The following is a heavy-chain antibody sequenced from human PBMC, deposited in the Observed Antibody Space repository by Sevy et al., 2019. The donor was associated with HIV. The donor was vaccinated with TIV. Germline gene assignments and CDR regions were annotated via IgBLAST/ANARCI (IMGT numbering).Heavy chain of an antibody. D-gene: IGHD6-25*01. CDR1: GFTFDDHA. Sequence: GGSLRLSCVASGFTFDDHAMHWVRQPPGKGLEWVSGISWNSGFVGFADSVKGRFTIARDNTKKSLYLQMTSLRPEDTAFYYCAKDMSHRAAAATARADFDYWGQGTLVTVSS. CDR3: AKDMSHRAAAATARADFDY. J-gene: IGHJ4*02. V-gene: IGHV3-9*01. CDR2: ISWNSGFV.